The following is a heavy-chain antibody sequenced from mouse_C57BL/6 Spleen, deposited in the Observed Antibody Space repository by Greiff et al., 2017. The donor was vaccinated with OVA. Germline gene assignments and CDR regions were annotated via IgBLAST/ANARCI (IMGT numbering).Heavy chain of an antibody. V-gene: IGHV5-4*01. J-gene: IGHJ1*03. CDR2: ISDGGSYT. CDR1: GFTFSSYA. CDR3: ARDPGPYWYFDV. Sequence: EVKLVESGGGLVKPGGSLKLSCAASGFTFSSYAMSWVRQTPEKRLEWVATISDGGSYTYYPDNVKGRFTISRDNAKNNLYLQMSHLKSEDTAMYYCARDPGPYWYFDVWGTGTTVTVSS.